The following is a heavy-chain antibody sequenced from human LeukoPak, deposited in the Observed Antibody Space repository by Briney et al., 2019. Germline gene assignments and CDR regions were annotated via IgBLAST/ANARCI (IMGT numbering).Heavy chain of an antibody. CDR3: ARDTYSSSWYGHFRH. D-gene: IGHD6-13*01. CDR2: IKSKTDGGTT. CDR1: GFTFSNAW. V-gene: IGHV3-15*01. Sequence: GGSLRLSRAASGFTFSNAWMSWVRQAPGKGLEWVGRIKSKTDGGTTDYAAPVKGRFTISRDDSKNTLYLQMNSLRAEDTAVYYCARDTYSSSWYGHFRHWGQGTLVTVSS. J-gene: IGHJ1*01.